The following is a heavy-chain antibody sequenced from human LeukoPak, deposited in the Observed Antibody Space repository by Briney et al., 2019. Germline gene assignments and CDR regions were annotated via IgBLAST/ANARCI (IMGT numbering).Heavy chain of an antibody. V-gene: IGHV3-21*04. D-gene: IGHD3-22*01. J-gene: IGHJ6*02. CDR2: ISGDSNYI. CDR3: AKDIGGSSGPYYYYYGMDV. CDR1: GFTFSSYS. Sequence: GGSLRLSCAASGFTFSSYSMNWVRQAPGKGLEWVSSISGDSNYIYYADSVRGRFTISRDNAKNSLYLQMNSLRAEDTALYYCAKDIGGSSGPYYYYYGMDVWGQGTTVTVSS.